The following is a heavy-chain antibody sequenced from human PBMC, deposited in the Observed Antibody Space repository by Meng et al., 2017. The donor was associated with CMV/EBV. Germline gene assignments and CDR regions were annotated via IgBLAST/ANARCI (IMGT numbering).Heavy chain of an antibody. CDR2: ISASGGST. CDR3: AKGGVYSSSWGDY. Sequence: GESPKISCAASGFTFSSYAMSWVRQAPGKGLEWVSAISASGGSTYYADSVKGRFTISRDNSKNTLYLHMNSLRAEDTAVYYCAKGGVYSSSWGDYWGQGTLVTVSS. J-gene: IGHJ4*02. CDR1: GFTFSSYA. V-gene: IGHV3-23*01. D-gene: IGHD4-11*01.